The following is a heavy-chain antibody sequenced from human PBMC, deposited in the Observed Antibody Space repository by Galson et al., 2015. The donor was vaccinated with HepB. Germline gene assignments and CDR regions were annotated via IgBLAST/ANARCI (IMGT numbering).Heavy chain of an antibody. CDR2: IKQDGSEK. CDR3: ARAPSIAVAGRIGAFDI. Sequence: SLRLSCAASGFTFSSYRMSWVRQAPGKGLEWVANIKQDGSEKYYVDSVKGRFTISRDNAKNSLYLQMNSLRAEDTAVYYCARAPSIAVAGRIGAFDIWGQGTMVTVSS. D-gene: IGHD6-19*01. J-gene: IGHJ3*02. CDR1: GFTFSSYR. V-gene: IGHV3-7*01.